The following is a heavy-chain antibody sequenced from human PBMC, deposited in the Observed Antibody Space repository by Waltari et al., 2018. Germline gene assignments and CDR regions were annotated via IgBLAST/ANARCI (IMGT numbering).Heavy chain of an antibody. J-gene: IGHJ4*01. CDR3: GKGAPHASGTYYPDY. Sequence: DVLLVESGGALVQPGGSLRLSCAASGFTLNKFWMHWARQAQGRGREWSSGGNGDGGGKTSADSVIGRFTISGDNAQNTVLLQMHSLRADDTAVYYCGKGAPHASGTYYPDYWGHGTLVTVSS. CDR2: GNGDGGGK. V-gene: IGHV3-74*03. D-gene: IGHD3-10*01. CDR1: GFTLNKFW.